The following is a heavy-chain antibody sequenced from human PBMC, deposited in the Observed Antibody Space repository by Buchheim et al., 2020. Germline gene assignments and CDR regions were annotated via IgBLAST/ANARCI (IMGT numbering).Heavy chain of an antibody. J-gene: IGHJ6*02. CDR2: IYLTDSET. Sequence: EVQLVQSGAEVKKPGDSLKISCKASGYSFPNFWIGWVRQMPGKGLEWMGIIYLTDSETKYSPSFQGQVTISADKSTRTAYLQWSSLKASDTAMYYCARQNYGSGSYSIYGMDVWGQGTT. D-gene: IGHD3-10*01. CDR3: ARQNYGSGSYSIYGMDV. V-gene: IGHV5-51*01. CDR1: GYSFPNFW.